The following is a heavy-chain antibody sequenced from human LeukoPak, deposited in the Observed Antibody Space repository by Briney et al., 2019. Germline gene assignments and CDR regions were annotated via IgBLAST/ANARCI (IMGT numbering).Heavy chain of an antibody. CDR2: FDPEDGET. Sequence: ASVKVSCKVSGYTLTELSMHCVRQVPGKGLGWMGGFDPEDGETIYAQRFQGRVTMTEDTSTDTAYMELSSLRSDDTAVYYCATLQQLWFGDLYRGGAFDIWGQGTLVTVSS. J-gene: IGHJ3*02. V-gene: IGHV1-24*01. CDR3: ATLQQLWFGDLYRGGAFDI. D-gene: IGHD3-10*01. CDR1: GYTLTELS.